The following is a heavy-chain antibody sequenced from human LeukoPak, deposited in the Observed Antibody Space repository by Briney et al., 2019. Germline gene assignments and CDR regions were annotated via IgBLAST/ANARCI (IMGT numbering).Heavy chain of an antibody. V-gene: IGHV4-59*01. CDR1: GGSISSYY. J-gene: IGHJ3*02. D-gene: IGHD6-19*01. CDR2: IYYSGST. CDR3: AREAVADRGYAFDI. Sequence: PSETLSLTCTVSGGSISSYYWSWIRQPPGKGLEWIGYIYYSGSTNYNPSLKSRVTISVDTSKNQFSLKLSSVTAADTAVYYCAREAVADRGYAFDIWGQGTMVTVSS.